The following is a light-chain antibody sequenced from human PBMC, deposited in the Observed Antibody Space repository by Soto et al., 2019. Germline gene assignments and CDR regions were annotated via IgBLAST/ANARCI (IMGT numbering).Light chain of an antibody. Sequence: DIQMTQSPASLSASVGDRVAITCRASQPISSYLNWYKHKPGKAPTLLIYAASNLQGGVPSRFSGSGSGTNFTLCISSLALEDFATYYCQQTRRAPRTFGPGTKLEIK. CDR2: AAS. CDR3: QQTRRAPRT. V-gene: IGKV1-39*01. J-gene: IGKJ2*01. CDR1: QPISSY.